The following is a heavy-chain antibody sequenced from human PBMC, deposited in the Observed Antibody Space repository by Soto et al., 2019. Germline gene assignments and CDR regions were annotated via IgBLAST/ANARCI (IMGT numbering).Heavy chain of an antibody. Sequence: GESLKISCKGSGYSFTSYWIGWVRQMPGKGLEWMGTIYPGASDTRNSPSFQGQVTISADKSISTAYLQWSSLKASDTAMYYCARRRLGAGELSPYFDYWGQGTLVTVSS. CDR1: GYSFTSYW. CDR3: ARRRLGAGELSPYFDY. CDR2: IYPGASDT. V-gene: IGHV5-51*01. J-gene: IGHJ4*02. D-gene: IGHD3-16*02.